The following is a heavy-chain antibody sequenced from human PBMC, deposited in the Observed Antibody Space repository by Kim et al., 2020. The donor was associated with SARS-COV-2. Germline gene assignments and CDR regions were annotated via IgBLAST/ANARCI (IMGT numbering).Heavy chain of an antibody. D-gene: IGHD2-21*02. CDR1: GYSFTSYW. J-gene: IGHJ1*01. CDR3: ARTYGGGDCPMKYFQH. CDR2: IYPGDSDT. Sequence: GESLKISCKGSGYSFTSYWIGWVRQMPGKGLEWMGIIYPGDSDTRYSPSFQGQVTISADKSISTAYLQWSSLKASDTAMYYCARTYGGGDCPMKYFQHWGQGTLVTVSS. V-gene: IGHV5-51*01.